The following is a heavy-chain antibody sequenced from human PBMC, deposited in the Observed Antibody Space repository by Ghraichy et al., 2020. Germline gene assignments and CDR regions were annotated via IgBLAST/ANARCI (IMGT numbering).Heavy chain of an antibody. CDR1: GFTFSSYG. V-gene: IGHV3-33*01. CDR3: ARDQSSPYYYDSSGQTMGPDY. D-gene: IGHD3-22*01. Sequence: LSLTCAASGFTFSSYGMHWVRQAPGKGLEWVAVIWYDGSNKYYADSVKGRFTISRDNSKNTLYLQMNSLRAEDTAVYYCARDQSSPYYYDSSGQTMGPDYWGQGTLVTVSS. CDR2: IWYDGSNK. J-gene: IGHJ4*02.